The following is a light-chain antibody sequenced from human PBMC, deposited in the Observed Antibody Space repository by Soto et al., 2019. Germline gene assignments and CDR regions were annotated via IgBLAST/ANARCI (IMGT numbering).Light chain of an antibody. CDR1: QSVSSN. CDR2: GAS. CDR3: QQYGSSPWT. Sequence: EVVITQSPATLSVSPGERATLSCRASQSVSSNLAWYQQKAGQAPRLLIYGASTRSTGIPDRFSGSGSGTDFTLTISRLEPEDFAVYYCQQYGSSPWTFGQGTKVDIK. V-gene: IGKV3-20*01. J-gene: IGKJ1*01.